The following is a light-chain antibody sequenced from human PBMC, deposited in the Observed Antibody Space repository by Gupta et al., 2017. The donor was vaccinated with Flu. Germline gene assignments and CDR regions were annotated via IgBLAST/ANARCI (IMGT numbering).Light chain of an antibody. CDR2: EDN. V-gene: IGLV6-57*03. CDR1: SAAFASNY. CDR3: QSYDTNNHWV. J-gene: IGLJ3*02. Sequence: NFMLTQPHSVSESPEKTVTISCTRISAAFASNYVQWYQQRPGSAPTTVIYEDNQRPSGVPDRFSGSIDRSSNSASLTISGLKTEDEADYYCQSYDTNNHWVFGGGTKLTVL.